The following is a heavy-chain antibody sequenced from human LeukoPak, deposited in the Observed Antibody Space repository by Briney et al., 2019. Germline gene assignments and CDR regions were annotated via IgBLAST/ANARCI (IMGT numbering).Heavy chain of an antibody. J-gene: IGHJ4*02. CDR1: GFTFSTYW. D-gene: IGHD5-18*01. CDR2: IKQDRSEK. Sequence: GGSLRLSCAASGFTFSTYWMSWVRQAPGKGLEGVAHIKQDRSEKYYVDSVKGRFTIARDNAKNSLYLQMNSLRAEDTAVYYCARDPSRGYNYGYGDYWGQGTLVIVSS. CDR3: ARDPSRGYNYGYGDY. V-gene: IGHV3-7*01.